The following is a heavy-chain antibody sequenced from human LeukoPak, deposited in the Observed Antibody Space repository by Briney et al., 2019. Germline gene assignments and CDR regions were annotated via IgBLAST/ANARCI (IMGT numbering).Heavy chain of an antibody. CDR2: IISNGGST. CDR3: ARVRMGATVSDFYYYYMDV. Sequence: PGGSLRLSCAASGFTFSSYSMHWVRQAPGKGLESGSAIISNGGSTYYANSVKGRFTISRDNSKNTLYLQMGSLRVEDMAVYYCARVRMGATVSDFYYYYMDVRGKGTTVTVSS. J-gene: IGHJ6*03. V-gene: IGHV3-64*01. CDR1: GFTFSSYS. D-gene: IGHD1-26*01.